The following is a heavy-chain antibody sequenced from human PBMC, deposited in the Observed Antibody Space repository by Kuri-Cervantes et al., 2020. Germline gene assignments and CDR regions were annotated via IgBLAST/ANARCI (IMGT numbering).Heavy chain of an antibody. Sequence: GESLKISCAASGFTFSSYAMHWVRQAPGKGLEWVAVISYSGSNKYYADSVKGRFTISRDNSKNTLYLQMNSLRSEDTAVYYCARGEWNASSGCYYPHQWFDPWGQGTLVTVSS. CDR3: ARGEWNASSGCYYPHQWFDP. V-gene: IGHV3-30*01. CDR1: GFTFSSYA. CDR2: ISYSGSNK. D-gene: IGHD6-19*01. J-gene: IGHJ5*02.